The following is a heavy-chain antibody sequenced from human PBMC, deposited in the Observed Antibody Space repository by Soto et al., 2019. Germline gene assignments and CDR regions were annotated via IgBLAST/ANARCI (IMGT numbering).Heavy chain of an antibody. Sequence: SETLSLTCTVSGGSISSGAYSWSWIRQPPGKGLEWIGYNYHSGRSYYIPSPRGRVTISMDRTKNQFSLHLNSVTAGDTAVYFCARVCYSDNWHGLIDYWGQGTLVTVSS. CDR3: ARVCYSDNWHGLIDY. J-gene: IGHJ4*02. V-gene: IGHV4-30-2*01. CDR1: GGSISSGAYS. D-gene: IGHD2-15*01. CDR2: NYHSGRS.